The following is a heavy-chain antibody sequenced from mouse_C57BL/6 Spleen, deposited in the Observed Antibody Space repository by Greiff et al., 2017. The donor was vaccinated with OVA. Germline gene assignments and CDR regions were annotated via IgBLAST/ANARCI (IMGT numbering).Heavy chain of an antibody. CDR2: IYPGGGCT. V-gene: IGHV1-63*01. D-gene: IGHD3-2*02. CDR1: GYTFTNYW. Sequence: QVQLQQSGAELVRPGTSVKMSCKASGYTFTNYWIGWAKQRPGHGLEWIGDIYPGGGCTNYNEKFKGKATLTADKSSSTAYMQFSSLTSEDSAIYYCARGGSSGYGLYCFDYWGQGTTLTVSS. J-gene: IGHJ2*01. CDR3: ARGGSSGYGLYCFDY.